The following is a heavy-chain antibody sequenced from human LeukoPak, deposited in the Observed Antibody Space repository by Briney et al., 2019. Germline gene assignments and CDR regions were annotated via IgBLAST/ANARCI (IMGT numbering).Heavy chain of an antibody. Sequence: GGSLRLSCAASGFTFSSYAMSWVRQAPGKGLEWVSAISGSGGSTYYADSVKGRFTISRDNSKNTLYLQMNSLRAEDTAVYYCANKKGRIAVAGFPFDYWGQGTLVTVSS. D-gene: IGHD6-19*01. V-gene: IGHV3-23*01. CDR3: ANKKGRIAVAGFPFDY. J-gene: IGHJ4*02. CDR2: ISGSGGST. CDR1: GFTFSSYA.